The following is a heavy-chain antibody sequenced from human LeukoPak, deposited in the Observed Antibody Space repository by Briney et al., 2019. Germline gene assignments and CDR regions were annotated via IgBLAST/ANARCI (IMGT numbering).Heavy chain of an antibody. CDR1: GFTFSSYA. J-gene: IGHJ4*02. CDR2: ISGSGGST. V-gene: IGHV3-23*01. CDR3: AKPRDTAMVTEFDY. Sequence: GGSLRLSCAASGFTFSSYAMSWVRQAPGKGLEWVSAISGSGGSTYYADSVKGRFSISRDNSKNTQYLQMNSLRAEDTAVYYCAKPRDTAMVTEFDYWGQGTLVSVSS. D-gene: IGHD5-18*01.